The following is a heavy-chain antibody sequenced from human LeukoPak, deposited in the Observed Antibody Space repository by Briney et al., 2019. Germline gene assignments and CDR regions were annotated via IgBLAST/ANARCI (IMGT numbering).Heavy chain of an antibody. CDR3: ASLIAAAGGP. V-gene: IGHV4-39*07. J-gene: IGHJ5*02. CDR1: GGSISSSSYY. CDR2: IYYSGST. D-gene: IGHD6-13*01. Sequence: TSETLSLTCTVSGGSISSSSYYWGWIRQPPGKGLEWIGSIYYSGSTYYNPSLKSRVTISVDTSKNQFSLKLSSVTAADTAVYYCASLIAAAGGPWGQGTLVTVSS.